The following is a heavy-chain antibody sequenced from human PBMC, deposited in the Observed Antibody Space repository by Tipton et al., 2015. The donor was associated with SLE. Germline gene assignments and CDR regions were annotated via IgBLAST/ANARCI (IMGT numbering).Heavy chain of an antibody. J-gene: IGHJ6*03. CDR2: IYHSGTT. Sequence: TLSLTCTVSGDSINNGFYWGRIRQPPGKGLEWIGIIYHSGTTYYNPSLKSRVTISVDTSKNQFSLRLSSVTAADTAMYYCARDLYDFWSGYTPSGAMDVWGKGTTVTVSS. CDR1: GDSINNGFY. V-gene: IGHV4-38-2*02. D-gene: IGHD3-3*01. CDR3: ARDLYDFWSGYTPSGAMDV.